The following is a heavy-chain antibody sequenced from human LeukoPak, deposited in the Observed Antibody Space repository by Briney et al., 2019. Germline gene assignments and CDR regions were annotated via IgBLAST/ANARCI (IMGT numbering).Heavy chain of an antibody. CDR2: ISYDGSNK. J-gene: IGHJ4*02. Sequence: GGSLRLSCAASGFIFSGYAMHWVRQGPGKGLEWVALISYDGSNKYYVDSVKGRFTISRDNSQNTLYLQMNSLRAEDTAVYYCATHYYDSGGYYSPDYWGQGTLVTVSS. CDR3: ATHYYDSGGYYSPDY. V-gene: IGHV3-30*04. CDR1: GFIFSGYA. D-gene: IGHD3-22*01.